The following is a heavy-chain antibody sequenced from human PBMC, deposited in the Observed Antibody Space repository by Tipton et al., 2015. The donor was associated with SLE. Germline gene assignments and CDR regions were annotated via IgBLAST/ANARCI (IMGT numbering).Heavy chain of an antibody. CDR2: ISNSGGNI. CDR3: ARDPTAAVTPGYYYYMDV. V-gene: IGHV3-23*01. D-gene: IGHD4-23*01. Sequence: GSLRLSCAASGFTFSSFAMSWVRQAPGKGLEWVSAISNSGGNIYYADSVKGRFTISRDNSKNTLYLQMNSLRGEDTAVYYCARDPTAAVTPGYYYYMDVWGKGTTVTVSS. J-gene: IGHJ6*03. CDR1: GFTFSSFA.